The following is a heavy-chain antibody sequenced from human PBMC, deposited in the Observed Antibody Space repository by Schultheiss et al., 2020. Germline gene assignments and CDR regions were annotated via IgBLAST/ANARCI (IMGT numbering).Heavy chain of an antibody. J-gene: IGHJ6*02. V-gene: IGHV4-39*01. CDR1: GGSVSSGSYY. D-gene: IGHD6-13*01. Sequence: SETLSLTCTVSGGSVSSGSYYWSWIRQPPGKGLEWIGSIYYSGSTYYNPSLKSRVTISVDTSKNQFSLKLSSVTAADTAVYYCARGGTAHARVYSSWYVHYYYGMDVWGQGTTVTVSS. CDR3: ARGGTAHARVYSSWYVHYYYGMDV. CDR2: IYYSGST.